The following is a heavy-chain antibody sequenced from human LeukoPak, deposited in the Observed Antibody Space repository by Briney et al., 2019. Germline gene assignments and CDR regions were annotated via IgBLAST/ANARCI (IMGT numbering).Heavy chain of an antibody. Sequence: SVKVSCKASGGTFSSYAISWVRQAPEQGLEWMGGIIPIFGTANYAQKFQGRVTITTDESTSTAYMELSSLRSEDTAVYYCARAGELGKLGRSGSRLYWGQGTLVTVSS. CDR2: IIPIFGTA. J-gene: IGHJ4*02. V-gene: IGHV1-69*05. CDR3: ARAGELGKLGRSGSRLY. D-gene: IGHD1-26*01. CDR1: GGTFSSYA.